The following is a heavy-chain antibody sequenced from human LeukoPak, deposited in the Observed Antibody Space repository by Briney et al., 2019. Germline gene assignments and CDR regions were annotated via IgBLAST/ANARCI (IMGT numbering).Heavy chain of an antibody. V-gene: IGHV4-34*01. J-gene: IGHJ6*03. CDR3: ARGRGVRGVIRYYYYMDV. CDR1: GGSFSGYY. CDR2: INHSGST. D-gene: IGHD3-10*01. Sequence: SETLSLTCAVYGGSFSGYYWSWIRQPLGKGLEWIGEINHSGSTNYNPSLKSRVTISVDTSKNQFSLKLSSVTAADTAVYYCARGRGVRGVIRYYYYMDVWGKGTTVTVSS.